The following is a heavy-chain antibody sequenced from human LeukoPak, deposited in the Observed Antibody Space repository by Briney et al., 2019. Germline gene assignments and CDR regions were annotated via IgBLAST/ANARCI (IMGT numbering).Heavy chain of an antibody. CDR2: MLDTVTT. CDR1: GASMNTHY. CDR3: ATIKRGNIFGYFDF. Sequence: SETLSLTCAVSGASMNTHYWSWIRQPPGKGLEWIGYMLDTVTTKDNPSLKSRFTLSADTSKNQFSLRLTSVTAADTAAYYCATIKRGNIFGYFDFWGQGTLVTVSS. J-gene: IGHJ4*02. V-gene: IGHV4-59*11. D-gene: IGHD5-18*01.